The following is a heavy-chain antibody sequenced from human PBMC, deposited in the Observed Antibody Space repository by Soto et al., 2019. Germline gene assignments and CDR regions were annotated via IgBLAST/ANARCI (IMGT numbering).Heavy chain of an antibody. V-gene: IGHV3-33*01. J-gene: IGHJ4*02. CDR3: ARGIETDFIRSAFDH. CDR2: IWSDGSDK. D-gene: IGHD3-3*01. Sequence: QVHLVQSGGGVVQPGRSLRLSCVTSGFNFSASGMHWVRQAPGKGLEWVAGIWSDGSDKYYADFVRARFIISRDNSKNTVFLEMTSLRVEDTAVYFCARGIETDFIRSAFDHWGQGALVTVSS. CDR1: GFNFSASG.